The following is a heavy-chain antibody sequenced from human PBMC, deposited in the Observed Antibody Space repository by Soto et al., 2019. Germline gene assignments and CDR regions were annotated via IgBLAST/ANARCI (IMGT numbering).Heavy chain of an antibody. J-gene: IGHJ4*02. D-gene: IGHD2-15*01. CDR2: IYYSGST. CDR3: ARGSVVAATLFDY. V-gene: IGHV4-31*03. CDR1: GGSISSGGYY. Sequence: QVQLQESGPGLVKPSQTLSLTCTFSGGSISSGGYYWSWIRQHPGKGLEWIGYIYYSGSTYYNPSLNSRFTISVDTSKNQFSLKLSSVTAADTAVYYCARGSVVAATLFDYWGQGTLVTVSS.